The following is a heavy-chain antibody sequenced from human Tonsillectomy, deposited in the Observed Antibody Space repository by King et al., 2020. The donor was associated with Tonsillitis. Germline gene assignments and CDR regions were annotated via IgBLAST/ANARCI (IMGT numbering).Heavy chain of an antibody. D-gene: IGHD3-10*01. J-gene: IGHJ4*02. Sequence: VQLVESGGGVVQPGRSLRLSCAASGFTFSSYGMHWVRQAPGKGLEWVAGIWYDGSNKYYADSVKGRFTISRDNSKNTLYLQMNSLRAEDTAVYYCARTSGITMVRGVSFDYWGQGTLVTVSS. V-gene: IGHV3-33*08. CDR2: IWYDGSNK. CDR3: ARTSGITMVRGVSFDY. CDR1: GFTFSSYG.